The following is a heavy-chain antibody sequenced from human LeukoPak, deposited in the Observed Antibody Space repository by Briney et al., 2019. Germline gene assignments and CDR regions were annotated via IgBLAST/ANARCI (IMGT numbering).Heavy chain of an antibody. V-gene: IGHV3-11*04. J-gene: IGHJ6*03. Sequence: GGSLRLSCAASGFTFSDYYMSWIRQAPGKGLEWVSYISSSGSTIYYADSVKGRFTISRDNAKNSLYLQMNSLGAEDTAVYYCARETTTVTSYYYYYMDVWGKGTTVTVSS. D-gene: IGHD4-17*01. CDR2: ISSSGSTI. CDR3: ARETTTVTSYYYYYMDV. CDR1: GFTFSDYY.